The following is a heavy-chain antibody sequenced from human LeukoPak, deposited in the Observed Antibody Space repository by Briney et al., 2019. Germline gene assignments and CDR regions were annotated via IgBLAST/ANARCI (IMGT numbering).Heavy chain of an antibody. V-gene: IGHV3-30-3*01. CDR1: GFTFSSYA. Sequence: PGGSLRLSCAASGFTFSSYAMHWVRQAPGKGLEWVAVISHDGSNKYYADSVKGRFTISRDNSKNTLYLQMNSLRAEDTAVYYCARGDYDLPFFDYWGQGTLVTVSS. J-gene: IGHJ4*02. CDR3: ARGDYDLPFFDY. CDR2: ISHDGSNK. D-gene: IGHD3-22*01.